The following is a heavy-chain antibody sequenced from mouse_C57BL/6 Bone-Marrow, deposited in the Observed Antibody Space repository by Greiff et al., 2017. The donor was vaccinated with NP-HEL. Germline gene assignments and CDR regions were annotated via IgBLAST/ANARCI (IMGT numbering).Heavy chain of an antibody. V-gene: IGHV5-6*01. CDR2: ISSGGSYT. CDR1: GFTFSSYG. D-gene: IGHD2-14*01. J-gene: IGHJ3*01. CDR3: ARHIGT. Sequence: EVQGVESGGDLVKPGGSLKLSCAASGFTFSSYGMSWVRQTPDKRLEWVATISSGGSYTYYPDSVKGRFTISRDNAKNTLYLQMSSLKSEDTAMYYCARHIGTWGQGTLVTVSA.